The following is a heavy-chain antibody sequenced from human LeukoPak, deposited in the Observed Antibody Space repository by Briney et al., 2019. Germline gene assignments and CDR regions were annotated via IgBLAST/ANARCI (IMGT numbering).Heavy chain of an antibody. CDR2: IYYSGST. CDR1: GGSISSGDCY. V-gene: IGHV4-30-4*01. D-gene: IGHD1-26*01. J-gene: IGHJ4*02. CDR3: ARENGNFDY. Sequence: PSETLSLTCTVSGGSISSGDCYWSWIRQPPGKGLEWIGHIYYSGSTYYNPSLKSRVTISVDTSKNQFSLKLSSVTAADTAVYYCARENGNFDYWGQGTLVTVSS.